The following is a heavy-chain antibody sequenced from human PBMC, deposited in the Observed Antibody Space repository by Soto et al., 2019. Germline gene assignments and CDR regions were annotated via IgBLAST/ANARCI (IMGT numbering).Heavy chain of an antibody. V-gene: IGHV1-2*02. CDR3: ARDLRVRGIAARHKYYYYGMDV. D-gene: IGHD6-6*01. CDR2: INPNSGGT. Sequence: ASVKVSCKASGYTFTGYSMHWVRQAPGQGLEWMGWINPNSGGTNYAQKFQGRVTMTRDTSISTAYMELSRLRSDDTAVYYCARDLRVRGIAARHKYYYYGMDVWGQGTTVTVSS. J-gene: IGHJ6*02. CDR1: GYTFTGYS.